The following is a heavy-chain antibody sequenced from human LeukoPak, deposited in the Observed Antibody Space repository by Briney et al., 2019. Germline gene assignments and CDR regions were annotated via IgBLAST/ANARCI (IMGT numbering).Heavy chain of an antibody. CDR2: INPSGGST. Sequence: ASVKVSCKASGYTFTAFYMHWVRQAPGQGLEWMGIINPSGGSTSYAQKFQGRVTMTRDMSTSTVYMELSSLRSEDTAVYYCARVGPLGYYYYYMDVWGKGTTVTVSS. D-gene: IGHD7-27*01. CDR3: ARVGPLGYYYYYMDV. CDR1: GYTFTAFY. J-gene: IGHJ6*03. V-gene: IGHV1-46*01.